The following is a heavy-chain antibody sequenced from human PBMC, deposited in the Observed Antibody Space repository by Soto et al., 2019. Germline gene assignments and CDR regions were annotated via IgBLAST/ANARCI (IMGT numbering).Heavy chain of an antibody. CDR3: GRGLPTPGFDY. CDR1: GFTFSDHY. Sequence: GXSLRLSWAASGFTFSDHYMDWVRQSPGKGLEWVGRSRNKARSYTTDYAASVKGRFTISRDDSKSSVYLQMNSLKTEDSAVYYCGRGLPTPGFDYWGQGTLVTVSS. J-gene: IGHJ4*02. V-gene: IGHV3-72*01. CDR2: SRNKARSYTT.